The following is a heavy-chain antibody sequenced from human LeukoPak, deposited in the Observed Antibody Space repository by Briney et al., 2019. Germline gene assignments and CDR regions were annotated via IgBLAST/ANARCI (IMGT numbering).Heavy chain of an antibody. D-gene: IGHD2-2*01. J-gene: IGHJ2*01. V-gene: IGHV4-34*01. CDR3: ARVVVVPAAKRGRYFDL. CDR1: GGSFSGYY. CDR2: FNHSGST. Sequence: SETLSLTCAVYGGSFSGYYWSLIRQPPGNGLDWIGEFNHSGSTNYNPSLKSRVTISVDTSKNQFSLKLSSVTAADTAVYYCARVVVVPAAKRGRYFDLWGRGTLVTVSS.